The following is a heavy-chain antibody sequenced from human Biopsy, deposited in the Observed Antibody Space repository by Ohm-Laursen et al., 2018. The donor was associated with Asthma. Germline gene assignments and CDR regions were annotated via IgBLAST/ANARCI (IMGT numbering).Heavy chain of an antibody. CDR2: IYKSGQV. V-gene: IGHV4-39*01. CDR1: GGSISSNFYY. Sequence: TLSLTCTVSGGSISSNFYYWGWIRQPPGKGLEWIGNIYKSGQVYYNLSLKSRVTISVDTSKNQFSLQLRSVTAADTAVYYCARQKLVAAEGPFEVWGQGTMVIVSS. D-gene: IGHD1-26*01. J-gene: IGHJ3*01. CDR3: ARQKLVAAEGPFEV.